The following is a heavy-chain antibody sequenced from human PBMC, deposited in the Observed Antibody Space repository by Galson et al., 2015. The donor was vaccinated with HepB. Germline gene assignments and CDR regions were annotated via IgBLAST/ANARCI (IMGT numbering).Heavy chain of an antibody. D-gene: IGHD3-10*01. Sequence: SLRLSCAASGFTFSSYGMHWVRQAPGKGLEWVAVIWYDGSNKYYADSVKGRFTISRDNSKNTLYLQMNSLRAEDTAVYYCARDRIMVRGVPRVYWFDPWGQGTLVTVSS. CDR3: ARDRIMVRGVPRVYWFDP. CDR2: IWYDGSNK. V-gene: IGHV3-33*01. CDR1: GFTFSSYG. J-gene: IGHJ5*02.